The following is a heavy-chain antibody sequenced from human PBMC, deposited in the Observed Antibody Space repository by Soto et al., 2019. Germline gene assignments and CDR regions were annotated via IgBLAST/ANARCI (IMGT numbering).Heavy chain of an antibody. CDR2: GYYTGST. CDR3: ARWAESHRAFDS. J-gene: IGHJ3*02. CDR1: GGPITSNY. Sequence: SETLSLTCTVSGGPITSNYWNWIRQPPGKGLEWIGYGYYTGSTLYSPSLKSRVIMSVDTSKNQFSLILTSVTAADTAVYYCARWAESHRAFDSWGQGTMVNVSS. V-gene: IGHV4-59*08.